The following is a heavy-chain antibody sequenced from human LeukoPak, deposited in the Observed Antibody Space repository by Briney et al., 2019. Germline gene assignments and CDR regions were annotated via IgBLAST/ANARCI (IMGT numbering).Heavy chain of an antibody. J-gene: IGHJ6*03. Sequence: GGSLRLSCAASGFTFSSYGMHWVRQAPGKGLAWVAFIRYDGSNKYYADSVKGRFTISRDNSKNTLYLQMNSLRAEDTAVYYCAKGPYCSGGSCYLYYYYYMDVWGKGTTVTVSS. CDR2: IRYDGSNK. CDR1: GFTFSSYG. V-gene: IGHV3-30*02. D-gene: IGHD2-15*01. CDR3: AKGPYCSGGSCYLYYYYYMDV.